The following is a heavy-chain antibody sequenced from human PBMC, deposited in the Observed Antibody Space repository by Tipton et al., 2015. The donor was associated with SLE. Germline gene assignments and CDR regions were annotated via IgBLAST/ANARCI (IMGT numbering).Heavy chain of an antibody. CDR3: ATRYDLVPD. Sequence: SLRLSCAASGFTFDDYAMHWVRQAPGKGLEWVSGISWNRGSIGYADSVKGRFTISRDNAKNSLYLQMNSLRAEDTAVYYCATRYDLVPDWGQGTLVTVSS. CDR2: ISWNRGSI. J-gene: IGHJ4*02. D-gene: IGHD5-12*01. V-gene: IGHV3-9*01. CDR1: GFTFDDYA.